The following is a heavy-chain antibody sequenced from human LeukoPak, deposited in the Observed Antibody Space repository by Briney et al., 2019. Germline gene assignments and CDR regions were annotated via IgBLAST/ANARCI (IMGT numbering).Heavy chain of an antibody. CDR3: ARHRRFLEWLYFDY. Sequence: SETLSLTCTVSSGSISSYYWIWIRQPPGKGLEGRGYIYYSRSTNYNRSLESRITISVDTSKNHFFLQLSSVTPADTAVYYCARHRRFLEWLYFDYWGQGTLVTVSS. CDR2: IYYSRST. D-gene: IGHD3-3*01. J-gene: IGHJ4*02. V-gene: IGHV4-59*08. CDR1: SGSISSYY.